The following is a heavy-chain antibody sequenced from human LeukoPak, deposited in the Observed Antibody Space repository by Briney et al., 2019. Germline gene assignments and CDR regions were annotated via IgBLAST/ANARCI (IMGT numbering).Heavy chain of an antibody. CDR3: ARRQGYSSGWYF. V-gene: IGHV4-39*07. J-gene: IGHJ4*02. D-gene: IGHD6-19*01. CDR1: GGSISSSSYY. Sequence: SETLSLTCTVSGGSISSSSYYWGWIRQPPGKGLEWIGEVNHSGSTNYNPSLKSRVTISVDTSKNQFSLKLSSVTAADTAVYYCARRQGYSSGWYFWGQGTLVTVSS. CDR2: VNHSGST.